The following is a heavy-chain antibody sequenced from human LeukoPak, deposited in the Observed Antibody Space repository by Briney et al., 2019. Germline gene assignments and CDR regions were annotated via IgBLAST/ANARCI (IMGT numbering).Heavy chain of an antibody. D-gene: IGHD5-24*01. CDR1: GYTFTGYY. J-gene: IGHJ4*02. CDR2: INPNSGGT. CDR3: AGIKQGRDGYLWGY. Sequence: ASVKVSCKASGYTFTGYYMHWVRQAPGQGLEWMGWINPNSGGTNYAQKFQGRVTMTRDTSISTAYMELSRLRSDDTAVYYCAGIKQGRDGYLWGYWGQGTLVTVSS. V-gene: IGHV1-2*02.